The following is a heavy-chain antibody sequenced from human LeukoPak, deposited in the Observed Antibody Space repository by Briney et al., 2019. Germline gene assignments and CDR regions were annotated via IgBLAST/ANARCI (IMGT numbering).Heavy chain of an antibody. Sequence: GGSLRLSCAVSGFTFSHYWMNWVRQAPGKGLEWVASIKQDGSEKYYVDSVKGRFTISRDNAKNSLYLQMNSLRAEDTAVHFCVMSDYWGQGILVTVSS. V-gene: IGHV3-7*05. CDR3: VMSDY. J-gene: IGHJ4*02. CDR2: IKQDGSEK. CDR1: GFTFSHYW.